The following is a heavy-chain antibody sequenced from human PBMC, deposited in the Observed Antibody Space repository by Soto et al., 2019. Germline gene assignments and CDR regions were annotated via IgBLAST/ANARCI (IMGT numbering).Heavy chain of an antibody. CDR3: ARVGTIFGVAGGY. CDR1: GYTFTSYA. CDR2: INAGNGNT. D-gene: IGHD3-3*01. Sequence: GASVKVSCKASGYTFTSYAMHWVRQAPGQRLEWMGWINAGNGNTKYSQKFQGRVTITRDTSASTAYMELSSLRSEDTVVYYCARVGTIFGVAGGYWGQGTLVTVSS. J-gene: IGHJ4*02. V-gene: IGHV1-3*01.